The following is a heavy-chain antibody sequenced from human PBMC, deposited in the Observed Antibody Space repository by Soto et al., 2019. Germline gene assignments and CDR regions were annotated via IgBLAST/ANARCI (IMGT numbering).Heavy chain of an antibody. CDR1: GYTFTSYA. CDR3: ADDTAVLSGSCVDILSDY. V-gene: IGHV1-18*04. Sequence: ASVKVSCKASGYTFTSYAISWVRQAPGQGLEWMGWINTYNGDTNYAQKLQGRVTMTTDTSTSTAYMELRSLRSDGTAVYYCADDTAVLSGSCVDILSDYGARGNVVMVS. J-gene: IGHJ4*02. CDR2: INTYNGDT. D-gene: IGHD3-9*01.